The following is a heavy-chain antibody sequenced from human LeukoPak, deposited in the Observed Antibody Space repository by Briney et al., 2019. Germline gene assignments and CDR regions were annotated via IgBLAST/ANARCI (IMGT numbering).Heavy chain of an antibody. D-gene: IGHD4-23*01. CDR3: AVPTVDYYYGMDV. J-gene: IGHJ6*02. CDR2: INHSGST. Sequence: SETLSLTCAVYGGSFSGYYWSWIRQPPGKGLEWTGEINHSGSTNYNPSLKSRVTISVDTSKNQFSLKLSSVTAADTAVYYCAVPTVDYYYGMDVWGQGTTVTVSS. V-gene: IGHV4-34*01. CDR1: GGSFSGYY.